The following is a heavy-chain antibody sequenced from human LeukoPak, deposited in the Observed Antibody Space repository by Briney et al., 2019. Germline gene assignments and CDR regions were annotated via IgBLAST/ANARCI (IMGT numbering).Heavy chain of an antibody. CDR1: GGSISSYY. J-gene: IGHJ5*02. CDR3: ARDRYYYDSSGWNWFDP. CDR2: IYYSGST. Sequence: PSETLSLTCTVSGGSISSYYWSWIRQPPGKGLEWNGYIYYSGSTNYNPSLKSRVTISVDTSKNQFSLKLSSVTAADTAVYYCARDRYYYDSSGWNWFDPWGQGTLVTVSS. D-gene: IGHD3-22*01. V-gene: IGHV4-59*01.